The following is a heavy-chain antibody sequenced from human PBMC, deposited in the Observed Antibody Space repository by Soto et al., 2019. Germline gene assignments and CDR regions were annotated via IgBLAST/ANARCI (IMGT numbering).Heavy chain of an antibody. Sequence: QVQLQESGPGLVKPSQTLSLTCTVSGGSISSGGYYWSWIRQHPGKGLEWIGYIYYRGSTYYNPSLKSRVTISVDTSKNQFSLKLSSVTAADTAVYYCARNYGDHTESNWFDPWGQGTLVTVSS. J-gene: IGHJ5*02. CDR2: IYYRGST. CDR1: GGSISSGGYY. CDR3: ARNYGDHTESNWFDP. D-gene: IGHD4-17*01. V-gene: IGHV4-31*03.